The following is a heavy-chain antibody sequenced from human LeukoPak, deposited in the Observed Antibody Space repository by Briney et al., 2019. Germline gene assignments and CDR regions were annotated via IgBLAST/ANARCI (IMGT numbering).Heavy chain of an antibody. CDR3: ARGAVIAAADEYYYGMDV. V-gene: IGHV4-61*08. CDR1: GGSISSGGYY. D-gene: IGHD6-13*01. CDR2: IYYSGST. Sequence: ASETLSLTCAVSGGSISSGGYYWSWIRQPPGKGLQWIGYIYYSGSTNYNPSLKSRVTISVDTSKNQFSLKLSSVTAADTAVYYCARGAVIAAADEYYYGMDVWGQGTTVTVSS. J-gene: IGHJ6*02.